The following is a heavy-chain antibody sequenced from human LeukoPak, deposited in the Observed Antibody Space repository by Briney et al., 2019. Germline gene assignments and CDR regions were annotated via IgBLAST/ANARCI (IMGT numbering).Heavy chain of an antibody. J-gene: IGHJ4*02. CDR1: GFTFSTYS. CDR2: ITSSSRYI. D-gene: IGHD6-19*01. V-gene: IGHV3-21*01. Sequence: GGSLRLSCATSGFTFSTYSMNWVRQAPGKGLEWASSITSSSRYIYYADSVKGRFTISRDNAKTSLYLQMNSLRVEDTAVYYCARDGGGGWYEYWGQGTLVTVSS. CDR3: ARDGGGGWYEY.